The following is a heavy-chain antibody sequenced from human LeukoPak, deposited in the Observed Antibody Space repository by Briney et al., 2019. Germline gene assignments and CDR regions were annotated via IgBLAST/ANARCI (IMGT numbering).Heavy chain of an antibody. CDR2: INHSGST. V-gene: IGHV4-34*01. J-gene: IGHJ6*03. CDR3: ARGLGPIYYYYYYMDV. CDR1: GGSFSGYY. Sequence: PSETLSLTCAVYGGSFSGYYWSWIRQPPGKGLEWIGEINHSGSTNYNPSLKSRVTISVDTSKNQFSLKPSSVTAADTAVYYCARGLGPIYYYYYYMDVWGKGTTVTVSS.